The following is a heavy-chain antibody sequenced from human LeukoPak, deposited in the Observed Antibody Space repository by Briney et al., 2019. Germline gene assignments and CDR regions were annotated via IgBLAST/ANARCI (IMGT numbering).Heavy chain of an antibody. CDR3: ARGQPNLKKYFQH. CDR1: GYPFTSYG. Sequence: ASVKVSCKASGYPFTSYGITWVRQATGQGLEWMGWMNPNSGNTGYAQKFQGRVTITRNTSISTAYMELSSLRSEDTAVYYCARGQPNLKKYFQHWGQGTLVTVSS. V-gene: IGHV1-8*03. J-gene: IGHJ1*01. D-gene: IGHD2-2*01. CDR2: MNPNSGNT.